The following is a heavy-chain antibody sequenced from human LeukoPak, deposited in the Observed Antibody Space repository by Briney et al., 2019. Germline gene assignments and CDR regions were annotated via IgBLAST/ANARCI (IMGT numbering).Heavy chain of an antibody. CDR3: AKDSAAAGKSPYYYYYMDV. D-gene: IGHD6-13*01. Sequence: GGSLRLSCAASGFTFSNYGMHWVRQAPGKGLEWVAVISYDGSNKYYADSVKGRFAISRDNSKNTLYMIVNSLRPEDTALYYCAKDSAAAGKSPYYYYYMDVWGKGPRSPSP. CDR2: ISYDGSNK. J-gene: IGHJ6*03. V-gene: IGHV3-30*18. CDR1: GFTFSNYG.